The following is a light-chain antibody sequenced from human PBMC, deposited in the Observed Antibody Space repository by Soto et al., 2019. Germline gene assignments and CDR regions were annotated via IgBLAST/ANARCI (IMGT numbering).Light chain of an antibody. J-gene: IGLJ1*01. Sequence: QSLLRHPAAVCWSPGHSITISCSGTSSDIGSYNHVAWYQQFPGKSPKLMIYAVSDRPPGVSDRFSGSKSGITASLTISGPQTEEEADYYCISYTDRQPYPFGTGTRSPS. V-gene: IGLV2-14*03. CDR3: ISYTDRQPYP. CDR1: SSDIGSYNH. CDR2: AVS.